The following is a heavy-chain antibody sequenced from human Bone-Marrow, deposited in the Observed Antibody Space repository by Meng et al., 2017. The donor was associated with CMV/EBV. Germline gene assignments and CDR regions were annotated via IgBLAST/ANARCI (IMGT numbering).Heavy chain of an antibody. D-gene: IGHD2-2*01. Sequence: ASVKVSCKASGYTFTGYYMHWVQQAPGQGLEWMGWINPNSGGTNYAQKFQGRVTMTRDTSISTAYMELSRLRSDDTAVYYCARDPPPRYCSSTSCHDMDNYWGQGTLVTVSS. CDR2: INPNSGGT. J-gene: IGHJ4*02. CDR3: ARDPPPRYCSSTSCHDMDNY. V-gene: IGHV1-2*02. CDR1: GYTFTGYY.